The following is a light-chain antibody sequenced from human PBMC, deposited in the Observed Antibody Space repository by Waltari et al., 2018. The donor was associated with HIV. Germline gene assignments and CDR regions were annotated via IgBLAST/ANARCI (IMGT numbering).Light chain of an antibody. V-gene: IGLV3-1*01. CDR1: RLVDKY. J-gene: IGLJ3*02. CDR3: LAWDSSTAV. CDR2: ENK. Sequence: SYELTQSPSVSVSAGQTASITCSGDRLVDKYVSWYRQKPGQSPVLVMYENKKRTSWIPDRYPVTNVWRTATLTISGTQAMDEADYYCLAWDSSTAVFGGGTKLTVL.